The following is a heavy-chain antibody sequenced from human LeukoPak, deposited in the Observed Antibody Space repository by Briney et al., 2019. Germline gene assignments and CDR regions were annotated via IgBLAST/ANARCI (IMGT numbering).Heavy chain of an antibody. V-gene: IGHV4-59*12. J-gene: IGHJ4*02. CDR2: IYYSGST. CDR3: ARGLRGRLDY. CDR1: GGSISSYY. Sequence: SETLSLTWTVSGGSISSYYWSWIRQPPGKGLEWIGYIYYSGSTNYNPSLKSRVTISVDTSKDQFSLKLSSVTAADTAVYYCARGLRGRLDYWGQGTLVTVSS.